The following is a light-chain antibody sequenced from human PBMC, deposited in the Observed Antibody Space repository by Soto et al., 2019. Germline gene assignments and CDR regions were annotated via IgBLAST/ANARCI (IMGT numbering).Light chain of an antibody. CDR1: QSVSSN. CDR2: GAS. CDR3: QQYNNGSDT. Sequence: EIVMTQSPATLSVSPGERATLSCRASQSVSSNLAWYQQKPGQAPRLLIYGASTRATGIPARFSGSGSGTEFTLTISSLQSEDFAVYYGQQYNNGSDTFGQGTKLEIK. V-gene: IGKV3-15*01. J-gene: IGKJ2*01.